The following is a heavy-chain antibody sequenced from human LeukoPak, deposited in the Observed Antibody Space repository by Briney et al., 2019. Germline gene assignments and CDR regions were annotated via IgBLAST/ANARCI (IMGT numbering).Heavy chain of an antibody. CDR3: AKGLGYGSYFDY. V-gene: IGHV3-23*01. D-gene: IGHD3-10*01. CDR2: ISGSGGST. J-gene: IGHJ4*02. CDR1: GFTFSSYA. Sequence: GWSLRLSCAASGFTFSSYAMSWVRQAPGKGLDWVSAISGSGGSTYYADSVKGRFTISRDNSKNTLYLQMNSLRAEDTAVYYCAKGLGYGSYFDYWGQGPLVTVSS.